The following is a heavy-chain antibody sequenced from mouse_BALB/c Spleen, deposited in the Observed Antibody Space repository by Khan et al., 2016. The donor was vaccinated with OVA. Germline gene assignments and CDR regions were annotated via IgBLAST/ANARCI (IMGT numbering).Heavy chain of an antibody. CDR2: IWNDGRT. V-gene: IGHV2-2*01. Sequence: QVQLQQSGPGLVQPSQSLSITCTVSGFSLSTYGIHWVRQSPGKGLEWLGVIWNDGRTDSNVPFISRLSITKDNSKSQVFFKMNSLQPDDTAIYYCARNSYRYDFTYWGQGTLVTVSA. J-gene: IGHJ3*01. CDR3: ARNSYRYDFTY. D-gene: IGHD2-12*01. CDR1: GFSLSTYG.